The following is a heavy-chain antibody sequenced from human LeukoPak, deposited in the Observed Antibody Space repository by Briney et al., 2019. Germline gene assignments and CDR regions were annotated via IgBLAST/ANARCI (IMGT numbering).Heavy chain of an antibody. CDR1: GFTFSDYY. CDR3: ARAFYGSGSYYYYGMDV. D-gene: IGHD3-10*01. J-gene: IGHJ6*02. CDR2: ISSSGSTI. V-gene: IGHV3-11*01. Sequence: GGSLRLSCAASGFTFSDYYMSWIRQAPGKGLEGVSYISSSGSTIYYADSVKGRFTISRDNAKNSLYLQMNSLRAEDTAVYYCARAFYGSGSYYYYGMDVLGQGTTVTVSS.